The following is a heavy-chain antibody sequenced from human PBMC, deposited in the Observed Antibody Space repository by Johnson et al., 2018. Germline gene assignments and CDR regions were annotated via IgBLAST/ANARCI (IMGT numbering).Heavy chain of an antibody. V-gene: IGHV4-59*01. J-gene: IGHJ3*02. CDR3: ARDSGYSDSSGFSLDAFDI. CDR1: GGSINFYY. CDR2: IYYTGTT. D-gene: IGHD3-22*01. Sequence: VQLVETGPGLVKASETLSLTCAVSGGSINFYYWNWIRQPPGKGLEWIGFIYYTGTTKYNPSLKSRVTISSDTSKNKLSLKLSSVTAADTAVYYCARDSGYSDSSGFSLDAFDIWGQGTMVTVSS.